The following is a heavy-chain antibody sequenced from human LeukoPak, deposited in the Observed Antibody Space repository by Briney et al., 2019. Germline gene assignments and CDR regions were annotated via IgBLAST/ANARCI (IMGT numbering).Heavy chain of an antibody. CDR1: GGSISSYY. V-gene: IGHV4-59*01. CDR3: ARDVAGNFDY. CDR2: IYYSGST. Sequence: SETLSLTCTVSGGSISSYYWSWVRQPPGKGLEWIGYIYYSGSTNYNPSLKSRVTISVDTSKNQFSLKLSSVTAADTAVYYCARDVAGNFDYWGQGTLVTVSS. J-gene: IGHJ4*02. D-gene: IGHD6-19*01.